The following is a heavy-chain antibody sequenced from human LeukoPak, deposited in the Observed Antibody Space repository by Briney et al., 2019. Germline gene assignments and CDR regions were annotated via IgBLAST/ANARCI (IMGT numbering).Heavy chain of an antibody. J-gene: IGHJ4*02. CDR2: IYYSGST. V-gene: IGHV4-59*01. D-gene: IGHD6-13*01. CDR3: ARPPVGSSSWYFPFDY. Sequence: PSETLSLTCTVSGGSISSYYWSWIRQPPGKGLEWIGYIYYSGSTNYNPSLKSRVTISVDTSKNQFSLKLSSVTAADTAVYYCARPPVGSSSWYFPFDYWGQGTLVTVSS. CDR1: GGSISSYY.